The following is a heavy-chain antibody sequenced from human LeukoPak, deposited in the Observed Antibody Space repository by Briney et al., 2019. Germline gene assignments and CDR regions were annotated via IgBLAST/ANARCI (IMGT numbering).Heavy chain of an antibody. CDR3: SRESGPLRPFGY. CDR2: ISLAGQT. CDR1: GGPKSGTNG. J-gene: IGHJ4*02. D-gene: IGHD1-26*01. Sequence: PAETVTLLCGVSGGPKSGTNGWSWVRQPPGQGLEWIGEISLAGQTNYNPSLNGRVTMSLDKSSNQLSLHLTSVTAADTATYFCSRESGPLRPFGYWGAGTLVSVSS. V-gene: IGHV4/OR15-8*02.